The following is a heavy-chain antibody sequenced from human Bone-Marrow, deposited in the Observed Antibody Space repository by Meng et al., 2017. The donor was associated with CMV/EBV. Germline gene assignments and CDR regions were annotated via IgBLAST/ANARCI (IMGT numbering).Heavy chain of an antibody. CDR2: IRYDGSNK. J-gene: IGHJ3*02. D-gene: IGHD4-23*01. Sequence: GGYLRLSCAASGFTFSSYGMHWVRQAPGKGLEWVAFIRYDGSNKYYADSVKGRFTISRDNSKNTLYLQMNSLRAEDTAVYYCAKGQLYGGNFDYDAFDIWGEGTMVAASS. CDR1: GFTFSSYG. V-gene: IGHV3-30*02. CDR3: AKGQLYGGNFDYDAFDI.